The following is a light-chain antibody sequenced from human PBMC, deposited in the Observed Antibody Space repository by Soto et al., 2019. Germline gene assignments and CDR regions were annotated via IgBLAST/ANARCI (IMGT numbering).Light chain of an antibody. V-gene: IGLV2-23*02. J-gene: IGLJ1*01. Sequence: QSVLTQPASVSGSPGQSITIPCTGTSGDVGGYNLVSWYQQHPGKAPKLLIYEVTERPSGVSNRFSGSKSGSTASLTIFGLQPDDEADYYCCSYAGNSEVFGTGTKVTVL. CDR1: SGDVGGYNL. CDR2: EVT. CDR3: CSYAGNSEV.